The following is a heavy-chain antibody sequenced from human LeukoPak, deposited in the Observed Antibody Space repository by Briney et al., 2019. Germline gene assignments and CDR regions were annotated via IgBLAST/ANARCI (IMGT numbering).Heavy chain of an antibody. V-gene: IGHV1-69*05. D-gene: IGHD6-19*01. J-gene: IGHJ6*03. CDR1: GGTFSSYA. CDR2: IIPIFGTA. CDR3: ARARAVAGPGDYYYYMDV. Sequence: GASVKVSCKASGGTFSSYAISWVRQAPGQGLEWMGGIIPIFGTANYAQKFQGRVTITTDESTSTAYMELSSLRSEDTAVYYCARARAVAGPGDYYYYMDVWGKGTTVTVSS.